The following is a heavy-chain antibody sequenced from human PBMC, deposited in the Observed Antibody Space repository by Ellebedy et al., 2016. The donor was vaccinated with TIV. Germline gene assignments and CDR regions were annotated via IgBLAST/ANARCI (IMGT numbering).Heavy chain of an antibody. D-gene: IGHD3-10*01. CDR2: IYHSGTT. V-gene: IGHV4-31*03. Sequence: SETLSLXCTVSGGSVSDGSTSTTDYYWSWIRQHPGKGLEWLGYIYHSGTTYYNPSLKSRVSISVDTSKNQVSLRLRSVTVADTAVYYCARDQVVRGGYHGMDVWGQGTTVTVSS. CDR3: ARDQVVRGGYHGMDV. CDR1: GGSVSDGSTSTTDYY. J-gene: IGHJ6*02.